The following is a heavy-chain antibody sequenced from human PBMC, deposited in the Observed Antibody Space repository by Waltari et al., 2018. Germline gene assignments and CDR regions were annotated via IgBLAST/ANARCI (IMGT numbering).Heavy chain of an antibody. J-gene: IGHJ3*02. V-gene: IGHV4-59*11. CDR2: MYFSWTH. D-gene: IGHD3-22*01. CDR3: ARLPRGSVIIGAFDI. Sequence: VQLQESGPGLVKPSETLSLSCDVSGDSITSHFWSWIRTAPGKGLEWIGDMYFSWTHNYNPSLKSRVTISIDTSKNHFSLNLRSVTAADTAIYYCARLPRGSVIIGAFDIWGQGTQVTVSS. CDR1: GDSITSHF.